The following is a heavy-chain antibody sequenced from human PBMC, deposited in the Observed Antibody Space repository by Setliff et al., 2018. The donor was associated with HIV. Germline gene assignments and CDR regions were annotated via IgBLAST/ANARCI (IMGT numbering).Heavy chain of an antibody. CDR1: GYSFARYG. D-gene: IGHD6-13*01. Sequence: SVKVSCKASGYSFARYGLSWVRQAPGQGLEWMGGIISILNVATYAQKFQGRVTITADKSTSTVYMELSSLRSEDSAVYYCARVLKGYSSSYEAFDIWGQGTMVTVSS. CDR2: IISILNVA. J-gene: IGHJ3*02. V-gene: IGHV1-69*10. CDR3: ARVLKGYSSSYEAFDI.